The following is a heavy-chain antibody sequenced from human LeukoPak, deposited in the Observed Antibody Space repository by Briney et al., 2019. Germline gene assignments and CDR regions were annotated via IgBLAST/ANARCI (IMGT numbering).Heavy chain of an antibody. Sequence: KESGPTLVKPTQTLTLTSTFSGFSLSTSGVGVGWIRQPPGKALEWLALIYCNDDKRYSPSLKSTLTITKDTSKTQVVLTMTNMDPVDTATYYCAHRPEDYCTNGVCYYNWFDPWGQGTLVTVSS. CDR3: AHRPEDYCTNGVCYYNWFDP. CDR2: IYCNDDK. D-gene: IGHD2-8*01. V-gene: IGHV2-5*01. J-gene: IGHJ5*02. CDR1: GFSLSTSGVG.